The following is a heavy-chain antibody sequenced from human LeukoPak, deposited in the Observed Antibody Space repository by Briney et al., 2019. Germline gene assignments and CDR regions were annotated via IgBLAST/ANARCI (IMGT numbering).Heavy chain of an antibody. J-gene: IGHJ5*02. Sequence: GGSLRLSCAASGFTVSSNYMSWVRQAPGKGLEWVSVIYSGGSTYYADSVKGRFTISRDNAKNSLYLQMNSLRAEDTAVYYCARGREEVITMVRGVPNWFDPWGQGTLVTVSS. CDR3: ARGREEVITMVRGVPNWFDP. V-gene: IGHV3-53*01. CDR1: GFTVSSNY. CDR2: IYSGGST. D-gene: IGHD3-10*01.